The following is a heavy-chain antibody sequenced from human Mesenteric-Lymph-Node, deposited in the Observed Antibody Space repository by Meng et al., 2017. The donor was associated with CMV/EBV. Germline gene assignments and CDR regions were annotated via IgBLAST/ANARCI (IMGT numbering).Heavy chain of an antibody. CDR1: EFTFTTYS. V-gene: IGHV4-34*01. Sequence: GSLRLSCAASEFTFTTYSMHWVRQSPGKGLEWIGEINHSGSTNYNPSLKSRVTISVDTSKNQFSLKMSSVTAADKAVYYCARGKPSQCSGPSCYMFRRTTYYYDFWGQGTMVTVSS. J-gene: IGHJ3*01. CDR2: INHSGST. CDR3: ARGKPSQCSGPSCYMFRRTTYYYDF. D-gene: IGHD2-2*02.